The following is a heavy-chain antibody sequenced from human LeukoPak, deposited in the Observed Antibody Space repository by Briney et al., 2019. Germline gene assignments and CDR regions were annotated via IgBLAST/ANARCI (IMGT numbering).Heavy chain of an antibody. V-gene: IGHV4-61*02. CDR2: IYTNGST. CDR3: AREDSSVIQDAFDI. D-gene: IGHD3-22*01. Sequence: SETLSLTCTVSGGSISSGSYYWSWLRQPAGKGLGWFGRIYTNGSTNYNPSLKSRVTISVDTSKNQCSLKLSSVTAADTAVYYCAREDSSVIQDAFDIWGQGTMVTVSS. CDR1: GGSISSGSYY. J-gene: IGHJ3*02.